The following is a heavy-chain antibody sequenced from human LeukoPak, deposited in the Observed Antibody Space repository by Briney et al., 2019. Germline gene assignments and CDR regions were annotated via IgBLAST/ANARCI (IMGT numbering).Heavy chain of an antibody. Sequence: PSETLSLTCTVSGGSINSYYWNWIRQPAGKGLEWIGRIYTSWSTNYNPSLKSRVTMSVATSKNQFSLNLSSVAAADTAVYYCARDSLYNFWSGYYHTTYYFDYWGQGTLVTVSS. D-gene: IGHD3-3*01. CDR3: ARDSLYNFWSGYYHTTYYFDY. CDR1: GGSINSYY. V-gene: IGHV4-4*07. CDR2: IYTSWST. J-gene: IGHJ4*02.